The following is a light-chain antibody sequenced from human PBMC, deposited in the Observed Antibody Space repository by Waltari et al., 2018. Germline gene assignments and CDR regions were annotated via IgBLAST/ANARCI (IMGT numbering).Light chain of an antibody. Sequence: QSLLTQPPSVSGTPGQRVTISCSGSSSNIGGNPVNWYQQLPGTAPKLLIYNSNLAPSGVHDRFSGSKSGTSASLAISGLQSEDEAHYYCAAWDDGLSGPGWVFGTGTEGIVL. CDR1: SSNIGGNP. CDR3: AAWDDGLSGPGWV. V-gene: IGLV1-44*01. CDR2: NSN. J-gene: IGLJ1*01.